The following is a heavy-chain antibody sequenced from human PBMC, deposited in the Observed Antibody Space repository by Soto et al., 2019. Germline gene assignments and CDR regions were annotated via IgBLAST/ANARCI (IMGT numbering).Heavy chain of an antibody. Sequence: ASVKVSCKASGYTFTGYYMHWVRQAPGQGLEWMGWINPNSGGTNYAQKFQGWVTMTRDTSISTAYMELSRLRSDDTAVYYCARSGEDIVLVPAAMGDYYYGMDVWGQGTTVTVSS. V-gene: IGHV1-2*04. CDR2: INPNSGGT. J-gene: IGHJ6*02. D-gene: IGHD2-2*01. CDR3: ARSGEDIVLVPAAMGDYYYGMDV. CDR1: GYTFTGYY.